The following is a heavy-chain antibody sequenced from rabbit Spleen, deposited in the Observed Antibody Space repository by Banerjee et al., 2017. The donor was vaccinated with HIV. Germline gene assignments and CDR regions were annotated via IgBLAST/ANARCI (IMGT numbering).Heavy chain of an antibody. CDR3: ARGSAAMTMLIIGFYLNL. Sequence: QSLEESGGGLVKPEGSLTLTCTASGFSFSSSYYMCWVRQAPGKGLECIGCIYADRSGSTYYANWAKGRFTISRTSSTTVTLEMTSLTAADTATYFCARGSAAMTMLIIGFYLNLWGPGTLVTVS. V-gene: IGHV1S40*01. CDR1: GFSFSSSYY. J-gene: IGHJ4*01. D-gene: IGHD2-1*01. CDR2: IYADRSGST.